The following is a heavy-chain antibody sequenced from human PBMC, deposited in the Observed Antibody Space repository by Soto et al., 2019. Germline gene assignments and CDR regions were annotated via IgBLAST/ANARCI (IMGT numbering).Heavy chain of an antibody. CDR3: AKHMDDSGYFYVEGADH. Sequence: GGSLRPSCVASGFTFGRYAMHWVRQPPGRGLEWVAVISYTGANTYYVGSVRGRFTISRDNSKNTLYLQMNSLRAEDTAMYYCAKHMDDSGYFYVEGADHWGQGTLVSVYS. CDR2: ISYTGANT. J-gene: IGHJ4*02. D-gene: IGHD3-22*01. V-gene: IGHV3-30*18. CDR1: GFTFGRYA.